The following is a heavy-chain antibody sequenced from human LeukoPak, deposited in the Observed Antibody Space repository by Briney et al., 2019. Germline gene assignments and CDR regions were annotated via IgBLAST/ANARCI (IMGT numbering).Heavy chain of an antibody. V-gene: IGHV3-30-3*01. CDR3: AREGREWLSVGIDY. CDR2: MSYDGGNK. D-gene: IGHD6-19*01. CDR1: GFSFSSYA. Sequence: GGSLRLSCAASGFSFSSYAMYWVRQAPGKGLEWVALMSYDGGNKYYADSVKGRFTISRDNSKNTLYLQMNSLRAEDTAVYYCAREGREWLSVGIDYWGRGTLVTVSS. J-gene: IGHJ4*02.